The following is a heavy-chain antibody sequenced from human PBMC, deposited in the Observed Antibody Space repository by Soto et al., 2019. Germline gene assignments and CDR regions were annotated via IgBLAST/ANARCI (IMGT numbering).Heavy chain of an antibody. CDR2: ISYDGSDI. Sequence: QVQLVESGGGVVQPGRSLRLSCAASGFTFKSHGMHWVRQAPGQGLEWLTLISYDGSDIYYADSVKGRFTISRDNSRNMLYLQMTSLGGEDTAVYYCAKDFGINWYYFDCWGQGTLVTVSS. V-gene: IGHV3-30*18. D-gene: IGHD1-1*01. CDR1: GFTFKSHG. CDR3: AKDFGINWYYFDC. J-gene: IGHJ4*02.